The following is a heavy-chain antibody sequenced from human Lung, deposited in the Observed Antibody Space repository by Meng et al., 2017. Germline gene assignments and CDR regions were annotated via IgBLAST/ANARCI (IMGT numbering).Heavy chain of an antibody. V-gene: IGHV4-34*01. CDR1: GGSLSDYY. Sequence: VPVQQWCSGLLKPWGTLSLPCFFSGGSLSDYYWSVIRQAPGKGLVWIGEINHSGSTNYNPSLESRATISVDTSQNNLSLKLSSVTAADTAVYFCARDREWKKVFDFWGRGTLVTVSS. J-gene: IGHJ4*02. CDR2: INHSGST. CDR3: ARDREWKKVFDF. D-gene: IGHD3-3*01.